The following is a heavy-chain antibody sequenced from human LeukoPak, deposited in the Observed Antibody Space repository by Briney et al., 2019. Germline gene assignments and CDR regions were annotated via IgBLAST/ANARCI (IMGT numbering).Heavy chain of an antibody. Sequence: GASLKISCEGSGYSFTSYWIGWVRQIPGKGLEWMGIIYPGDSDTRYSPSFQGQVTISADKSISTAYLQWSSLKASDTAMYYCARQSIATRPSAFDIWGQGTMVTVSS. CDR2: IYPGDSDT. J-gene: IGHJ3*02. V-gene: IGHV5-51*01. CDR1: GYSFTSYW. CDR3: ARQSIATRPSAFDI. D-gene: IGHD6-6*01.